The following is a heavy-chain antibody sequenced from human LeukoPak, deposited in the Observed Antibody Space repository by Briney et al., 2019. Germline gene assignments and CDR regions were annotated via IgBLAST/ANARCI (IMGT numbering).Heavy chain of an antibody. V-gene: IGHV1-69*06. Sequence: EASVKVSCKASGGTFSSYAISWVRQAPGQGLEWMGGIIPIFGTANYAQKFQGRVTITADKYTSTAYMELSSLRSEDTAVYYCARAGEYFDWLLSPNWFDPWGQGTLVTVSS. CDR2: IIPIFGTA. D-gene: IGHD3-9*01. J-gene: IGHJ5*02. CDR3: ARAGEYFDWLLSPNWFDP. CDR1: GGTFSSYA.